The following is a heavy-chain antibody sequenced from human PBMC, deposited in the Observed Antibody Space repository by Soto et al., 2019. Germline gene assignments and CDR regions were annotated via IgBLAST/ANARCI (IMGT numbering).Heavy chain of an antibody. CDR1: GVTFSSYS. D-gene: IGHD5-12*01. CDR2: ISSSSSYI. Sequence: EVQLVESGGGLVKPGGSLRLSCAASGVTFSSYSMNWVRQATGPGLEWVSSISSSSSYIYYADSLNGRCTISRDNAKNSLYLQINSLIAEDTSVYYCAIDTSFRYEREDYYYYLDVWGKGTTVTVSS. J-gene: IGHJ6*03. V-gene: IGHV3-21*01. CDR3: AIDTSFRYEREDYYYYLDV.